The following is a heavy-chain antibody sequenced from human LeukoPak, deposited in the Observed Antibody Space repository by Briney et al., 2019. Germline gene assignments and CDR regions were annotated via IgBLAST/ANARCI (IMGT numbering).Heavy chain of an antibody. CDR3: AAAPTGKGVFDI. V-gene: IGHV6-1*01. CDR1: GDSVSSNSAA. J-gene: IGHJ3*02. D-gene: IGHD3-10*01. Sequence: SQTLSLTCGLSGDSVSSNSAAWHWIRQSPSRGLEWLGRTYYRSKWDNDYAVSVKSRITINPDTSKNQFSLHLNSVTPEDTAVYNRAAAPTGKGVFDIWGQGTMVTVSS. CDR2: TYYRSKWDN.